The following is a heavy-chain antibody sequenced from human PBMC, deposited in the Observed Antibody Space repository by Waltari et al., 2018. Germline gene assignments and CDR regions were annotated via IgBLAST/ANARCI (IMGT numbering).Heavy chain of an antibody. D-gene: IGHD5-12*01. J-gene: IGHJ4*02. Sequence: QVQLVESGGGVVQPGRSLRLSCAASGFTFSSYGMHWVRQAPGKGLEWVAVIWYDGSNKYYADSVKDRFTISRDNSKNTLYLQMNSLRAEDTAVYYCARSRRRDGYNFGYFDYWGQGTLVTVSS. CDR1: GFTFSSYG. CDR2: IWYDGSNK. CDR3: ARSRRRDGYNFGYFDY. V-gene: IGHV3-33*01.